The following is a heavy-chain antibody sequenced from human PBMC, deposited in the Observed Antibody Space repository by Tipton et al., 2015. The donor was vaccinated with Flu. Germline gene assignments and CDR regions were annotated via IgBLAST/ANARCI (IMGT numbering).Heavy chain of an antibody. CDR2: IYYSGST. Sequence: TLSLTCTVSGGSISSYYWSWIRQPPGRGLEWIGYIYYSGSTNYNPSLKSRVTISVDTSKNQFSLELSSVTAADTAVYYCARAGGLYAFDIWGQGTMVTVSS. D-gene: IGHD1-26*01. V-gene: IGHV4-59*01. J-gene: IGHJ3*02. CDR3: ARAGGLYAFDI. CDR1: GGSISSYY.